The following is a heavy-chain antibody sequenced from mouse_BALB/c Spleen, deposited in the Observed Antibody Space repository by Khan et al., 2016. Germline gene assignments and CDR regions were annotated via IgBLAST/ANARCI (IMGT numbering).Heavy chain of an antibody. CDR2: INPSTGYT. CDR1: GYTFTSYW. J-gene: IGHJ4*01. CDR3: ANYYYESRYAMDY. D-gene: IGHD1-1*01. V-gene: IGHV1-7*01. Sequence: QVQLKQSGAELAKPGASVKMSCKASGYTFTSYWMHWVKQRPGQGLEWIGYINPSTGYTEYNQKFKDKATLTADKSSSTAYMQLSSLTSEDSAVYYCANYYYESRYAMDYWGPGTSGTAAS.